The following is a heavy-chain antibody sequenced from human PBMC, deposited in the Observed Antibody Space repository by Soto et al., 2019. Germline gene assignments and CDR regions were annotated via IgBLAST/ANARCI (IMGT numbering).Heavy chain of an antibody. D-gene: IGHD7-27*01. CDR2: IYYSGST. V-gene: IGHV4-31*03. CDR1: GGSISSGGYY. J-gene: IGHJ3*02. CDR3: AYGLTAYDAFDI. Sequence: QVQLQESGPGLVKPSQTLSLTCTVSGGSISSGGYYWSWIRQHPGKGLEWIGYIYYSGSTYYNPSLKSRXXIXVXXSKNQFSLKLSSVTAADTAVYYCAYGLTAYDAFDIWGQGTMVTVSS.